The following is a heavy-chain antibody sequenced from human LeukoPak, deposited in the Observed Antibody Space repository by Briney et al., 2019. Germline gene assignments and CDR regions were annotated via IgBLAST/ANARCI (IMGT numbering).Heavy chain of an antibody. D-gene: IGHD3-3*01. Sequence: SGRSLSLSCAASGFTFSSYGMHWVRQAPGKGLEWVAVISYDGSNKYYADSVKGRFTISRDNSKNTLYLQMNSLRAEDTAVYYCAKEAIFGVAQDYWGQGTLVTVSS. CDR2: ISYDGSNK. CDR1: GFTFSSYG. J-gene: IGHJ4*02. CDR3: AKEAIFGVAQDY. V-gene: IGHV3-30*18.